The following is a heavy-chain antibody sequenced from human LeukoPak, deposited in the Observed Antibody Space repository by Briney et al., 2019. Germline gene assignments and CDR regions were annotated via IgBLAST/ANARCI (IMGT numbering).Heavy chain of an antibody. CDR3: AKDGFLEWLAFDY. D-gene: IGHD3-3*01. CDR1: GFTFSSYA. J-gene: IGHJ4*02. V-gene: IGHV3-23*01. CDR2: ISGSGGST. Sequence: PGGSLRLSCAAAGFTFSSYAMSWVRQAPGKGLEWVSAISGSGGSTYYADSVKGRFTISRDNSKNTLYLQMNSLRAEDTAVYYCAKDGFLEWLAFDYWGQGTLVTVSS.